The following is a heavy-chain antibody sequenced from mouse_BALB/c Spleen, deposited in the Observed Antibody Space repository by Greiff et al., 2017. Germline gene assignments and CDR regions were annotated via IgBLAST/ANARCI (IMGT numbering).Heavy chain of an antibody. CDR1: GYTFTSYT. Sequence: VKLMESGAELARPGASVKMSCKASGYTFTSYTMHWVKQRPGQGLEWIGYINPSSGYTNYNQKFKDKATLTADKSSSTAYMQLSSLTSEDSAVYYCARSGGRWYFDVWGAGTTVTVSS. CDR2: INPSSGYT. D-gene: IGHD1-1*02. CDR3: ARSGGRWYFDV. J-gene: IGHJ1*01. V-gene: IGHV1-4*01.